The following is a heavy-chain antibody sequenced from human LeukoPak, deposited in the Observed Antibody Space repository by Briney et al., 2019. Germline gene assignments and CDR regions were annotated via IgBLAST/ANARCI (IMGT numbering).Heavy chain of an antibody. D-gene: IGHD1-26*01. CDR2: IDPSDSYT. J-gene: IGHJ6*02. V-gene: IGHV5-10-1*01. Sequence: GESLKISFKGSGYSFTSYWISWVRQMPGKGLEWMGRIDPSDSYTNYSPSFQGHVTISADKSISTAYLQWSSLKASDTAMYYCARRWELLDGMDVWGQGTTVTVSS. CDR1: GYSFTSYW. CDR3: ARRWELLDGMDV.